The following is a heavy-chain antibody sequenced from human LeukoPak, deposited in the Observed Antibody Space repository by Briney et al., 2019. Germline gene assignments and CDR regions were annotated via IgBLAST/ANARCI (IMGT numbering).Heavy chain of an antibody. CDR1: GGTFGSYA. CDR3: ARGVDSGSPWSLDY. V-gene: IGHV1-69*13. D-gene: IGHD1-26*01. J-gene: IGHJ4*02. Sequence: SVKVSCKASGGTFGSYAISWVRQAPGQGLEWMGGVIPIFGTANYAQKFQGRVTITADESTSTAYMELSSLRSEDTAVYYCARGVDSGSPWSLDYWGQGTLVTVSS. CDR2: VIPIFGTA.